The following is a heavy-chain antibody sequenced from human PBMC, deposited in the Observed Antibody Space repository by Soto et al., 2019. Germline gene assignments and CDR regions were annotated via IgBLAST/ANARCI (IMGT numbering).Heavy chain of an antibody. CDR3: ARSYRTRWAFEY. V-gene: IGHV3-11*01. CDR2: ISSTGRTI. Sequence: VGSLRLSCGASGFTFSNYDMSCIRHSPGKGLEWVSYISSTGRTIYYADSVKGRFTVSRDNAQNSLSLKLNSLRVEDTAVYYCARSYRTRWAFEYWGQGTQVSVS. J-gene: IGHJ4*02. D-gene: IGHD6-19*01. CDR1: GFTFSNYD.